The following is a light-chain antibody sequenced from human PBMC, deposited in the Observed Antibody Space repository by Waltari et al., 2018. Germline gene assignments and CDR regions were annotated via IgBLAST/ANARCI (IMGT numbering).Light chain of an antibody. CDR1: QSINTY. CDR2: AAS. V-gene: IGKV1-39*01. Sequence: DIQMTQSLSSLSASVGDRVTITCRASQSINTYLNWYQQKPGKAPNLLIYAASSLHSGVPSRFSASGSGTDFTLTISSLQADDVATYYCQQSSSTPQDAFGQGTKLEIK. J-gene: IGKJ2*01. CDR3: QQSSSTPQDA.